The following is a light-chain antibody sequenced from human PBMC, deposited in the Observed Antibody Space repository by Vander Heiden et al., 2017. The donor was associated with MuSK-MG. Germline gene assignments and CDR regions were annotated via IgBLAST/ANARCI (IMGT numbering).Light chain of an antibody. CDR3: QQYNNWPLWT. CDR2: GAS. CDR1: QSIAIN. Sequence: ETVMTQSPATLSVSPGERATLSCRASQSIAINLAWYQQKPGQAPRLLIYGASTRATGIPARFSGSGSGKEFTLTISSRQSEDFAVYYCQQYNNWPLWTFGQGTKVEIK. V-gene: IGKV3-15*01. J-gene: IGKJ1*01.